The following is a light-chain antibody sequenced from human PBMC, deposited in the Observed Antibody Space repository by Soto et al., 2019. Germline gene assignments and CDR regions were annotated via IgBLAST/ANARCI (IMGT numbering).Light chain of an antibody. CDR3: KQYDDWPLT. V-gene: IGKV3-15*01. J-gene: IGKJ4*01. CDR2: NPS. CDR1: QSVGAN. Sequence: EIVMTQSPATLSVSPGEGATLSCRASQSVGANLAWYLQKPGQAPTLLLYNPSTRATGVPARFSGSGSGTGFTLTISSLQSEDFAIYYCKQYDDWPLTFGGGTRVEVE.